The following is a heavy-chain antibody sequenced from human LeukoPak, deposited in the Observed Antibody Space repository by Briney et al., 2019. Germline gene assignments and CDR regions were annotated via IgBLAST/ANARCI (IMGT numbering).Heavy chain of an antibody. D-gene: IGHD5-24*01. CDR1: GGSISSYY. V-gene: IGHV4-59*08. J-gene: IGHJ3*02. CDR2: IYYSGST. CDR3: ARHDRDGYNYDAFDI. Sequence: SETLSLTCTVSGGSISSYYWSWIRQPPGKGLEWIGYIYYSGSTNYNPSLKSRVTISVDTSKNQFSLKLSSVTDADTAVYYCARHDRDGYNYDAFDIWGQGTMVTVSS.